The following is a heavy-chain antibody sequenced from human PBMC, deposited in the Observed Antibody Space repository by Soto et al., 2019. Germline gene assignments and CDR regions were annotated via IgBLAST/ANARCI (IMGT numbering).Heavy chain of an antibody. Sequence: QVQLVQSGAEVKKPGSSVKVSCTASGGTFSSYAISRVRQAPGQGLEWMGGIIPIFGTANYAQKFQGRVTITADESTSTAYMELSSLRSEDTAVYYCARCRKKVLDDAFDIWGQGTMVTVSS. CDR3: ARCRKKVLDDAFDI. CDR2: IIPIFGTA. V-gene: IGHV1-69*01. D-gene: IGHD2-8*01. CDR1: GGTFSSYA. J-gene: IGHJ3*02.